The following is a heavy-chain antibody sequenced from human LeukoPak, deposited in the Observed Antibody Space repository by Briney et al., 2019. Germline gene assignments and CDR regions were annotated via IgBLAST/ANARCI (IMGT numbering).Heavy chain of an antibody. CDR1: GGSISSYY. D-gene: IGHD3-22*01. CDR2: IYYSGST. V-gene: IGHV4-59*01. CDR3: ARANRDYYDSSGYYAFDY. J-gene: IGHJ4*02. Sequence: SETLSLTCTVSGGSISSYYWSWIRQPPGKGLEWIGYIYYSGSTNYNPSLKSRVTISVDTSKNQFSLKLGSVTAADTAVYYCARANRDYYDSSGYYAFDYWGQGTLVTVSS.